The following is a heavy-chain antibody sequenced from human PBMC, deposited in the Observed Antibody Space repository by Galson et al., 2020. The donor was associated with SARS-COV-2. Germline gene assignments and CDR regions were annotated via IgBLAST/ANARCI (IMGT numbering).Heavy chain of an antibody. CDR2: ISYDGNNK. CDR3: ARGQSGNYLAYDD. V-gene: IGHV3-30*04. J-gene: IGHJ4*02. CDR1: GFTFSTYP. Sequence: LSLTCAASGFTFSTYPIHWVRQAPGKGLEWVAVISYDGNNKYYADSVKGRFTISRDNYKNTVNLEMNSLRVEDTAVYYCARGQSGNYLAYDDWGQGTLVTVSS. D-gene: IGHD1-26*01.